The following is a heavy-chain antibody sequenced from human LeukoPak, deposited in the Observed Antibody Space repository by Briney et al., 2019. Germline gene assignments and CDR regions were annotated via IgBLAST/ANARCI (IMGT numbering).Heavy chain of an antibody. CDR1: GSTFSSYA. V-gene: IGHV3-23*01. CDR2: ISGSGGST. Sequence: PGGSLRLSCAASGSTFSSYAMTWVRQAPGQGLEWVSAISGSGGSTYYADSVKGRFTISRDNSKNTLYLQMNSLRAEDTAVYYCAKDRGGAFDIWGQGTMVTVSS. CDR3: AKDRGGAFDI. D-gene: IGHD3-10*01. J-gene: IGHJ3*02.